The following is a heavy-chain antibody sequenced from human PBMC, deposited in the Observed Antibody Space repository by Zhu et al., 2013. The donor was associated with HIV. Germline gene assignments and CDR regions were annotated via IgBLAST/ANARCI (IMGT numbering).Heavy chain of an antibody. Sequence: QVQLVQSAAEVKKTGASVKVSCKASGYTIASHHINWVRQASGQGLEWMGWMNPNTGTTDYAQKFQGRLTMTRSTSINTAYMELSSLMSEDTAVYYCARGIEGLDYWGQGTLITVSS. CDR3: ARGIEGLDY. J-gene: IGHJ4*02. CDR2: MNPNTGTT. V-gene: IGHV1-8*01. CDR1: GYTIASHH.